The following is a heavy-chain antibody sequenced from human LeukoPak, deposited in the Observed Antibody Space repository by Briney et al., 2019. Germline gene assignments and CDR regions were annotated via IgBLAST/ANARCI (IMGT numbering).Heavy chain of an antibody. D-gene: IGHD3-22*01. J-gene: IGHJ4*02. Sequence: PGRSLRLSCAASGFTFSSYGMHWVRQAPGKGLGWVAVISYDGSNKYYADSVKGRFTISRDNSKNTLYLQMNSLRAEDTAVYYCAKDSGSSGYPRGFDYWGQGTLVTVSS. CDR3: AKDSGSSGYPRGFDY. CDR2: ISYDGSNK. V-gene: IGHV3-30*18. CDR1: GFTFSSYG.